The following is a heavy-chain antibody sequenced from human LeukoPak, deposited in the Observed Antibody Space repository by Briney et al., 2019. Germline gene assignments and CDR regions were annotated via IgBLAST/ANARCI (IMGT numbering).Heavy chain of an antibody. D-gene: IGHD6-13*01. CDR3: AREIGDVGIVAAVDY. J-gene: IGHJ4*02. V-gene: IGHV3-21*01. CDR1: GFTFSSYS. Sequence: GGSLRLSCAASGFTFSSYSMNWVRQAPGKGLEWVSSISSSSSYIYYADSVKGRFTISRDNAKNSLYLQMNSLRAEDTAVYYCAREIGDVGIVAAVDYWGQGTLVTVSS. CDR2: ISSSSSYI.